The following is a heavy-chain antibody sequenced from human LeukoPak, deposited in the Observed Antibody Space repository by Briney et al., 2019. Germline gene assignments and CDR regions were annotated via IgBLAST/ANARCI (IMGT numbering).Heavy chain of an antibody. Sequence: ASVKVSCKASGYTFTASYLHWVRQAPGQGLEWMGMVSPTSGRTNYAQKFRGRVTMTRDTSTSTVYMELSSLRSDDTAVYYCAREGLGELTLDYWGQGTLVTVSS. V-gene: IGHV1-46*01. J-gene: IGHJ4*02. D-gene: IGHD3-16*01. CDR3: AREGLGELTLDY. CDR1: GYTFTASY. CDR2: VSPTSGRT.